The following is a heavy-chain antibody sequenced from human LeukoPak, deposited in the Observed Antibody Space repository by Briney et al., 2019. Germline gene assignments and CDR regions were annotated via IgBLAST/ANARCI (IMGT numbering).Heavy chain of an antibody. CDR1: GGSISSYY. V-gene: IGHV4-59*08. D-gene: IGHD5-18*01. Sequence: SETLSLTCTVSGGSISSYYWSWIRQPPGKGLEWIGYFYDSGSTNYNPSLKSRVTISLDTSKTQFSLKVRSVTAADTAVYYCAKHRGYSYGSDAFDIWGQGTMVTVSS. CDR3: AKHRGYSYGSDAFDI. CDR2: FYDSGST. J-gene: IGHJ3*02.